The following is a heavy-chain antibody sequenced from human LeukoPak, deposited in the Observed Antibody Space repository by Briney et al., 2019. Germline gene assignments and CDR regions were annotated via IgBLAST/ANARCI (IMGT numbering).Heavy chain of an antibody. Sequence: SGPTLVNPTQTLTLTCTFSGFSLSTSGMRVSWIRQPPGKALEWLARIDWDDDKFYSTSLKTRLTISKDTSKSQVVVTMTNMDPVDKATYYCARMATRGVNPYFDYWGQGTLVTVSS. J-gene: IGHJ4*02. CDR1: GFSLSTSGMR. V-gene: IGHV2-70*04. CDR2: IDWDDDK. CDR3: ARMATRGVNPYFDY. D-gene: IGHD3-10*01.